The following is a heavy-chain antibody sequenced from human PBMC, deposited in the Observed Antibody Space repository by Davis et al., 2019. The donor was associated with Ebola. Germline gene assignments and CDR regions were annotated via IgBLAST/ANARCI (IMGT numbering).Heavy chain of an antibody. J-gene: IGHJ4*01. D-gene: IGHD1-1*01. Sequence: GGSLRLSCAASGFTFSSYSMNWVRQAPGKGLEWVSSISSSSSYIYYADSVKGRFTISRDNAKNSLYLQMNSLRAEDTAVYYCAKDRLGNWNAFDYWGQGTLVTVSS. CDR2: ISSSSSYI. CDR3: AKDRLGNWNAFDY. V-gene: IGHV3-21*01. CDR1: GFTFSSYS.